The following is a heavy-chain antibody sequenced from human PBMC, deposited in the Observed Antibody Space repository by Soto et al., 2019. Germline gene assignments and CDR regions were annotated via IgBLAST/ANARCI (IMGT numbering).Heavy chain of an antibody. CDR3: AKDGGAAADRDY. D-gene: IGHD6-13*01. CDR2: ISYDGSNK. CDR1: GFTFSSYG. V-gene: IGHV3-30*18. J-gene: IGHJ4*02. Sequence: QVQLVESGGGVVQPGRSLRLSCAASGFTFSSYGMHWVRQAPGKGLEWVAVISYDGSNKYYADSVKGRFTISRDNSKNTLYLQMNSLRAEDTAVYYCAKDGGAAADRDYWGQGTLVTVSS.